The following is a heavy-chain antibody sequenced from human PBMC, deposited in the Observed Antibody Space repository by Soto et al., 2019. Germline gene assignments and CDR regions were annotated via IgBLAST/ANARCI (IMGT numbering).Heavy chain of an antibody. J-gene: IGHJ4*02. CDR3: ARNPGVAATLPPSY. CDR2: ISGSGGST. V-gene: IGHV3-23*01. Sequence: GGSLRLSCAASGFTFSSYAMSWVRQAPGKGLEWVSAISGSGGSTYYADSVKGRFTISRDNAKNSLYLQMNSLRAEDTAVYYCARNPGVAATLPPSYWGQGTLVTVSS. D-gene: IGHD2-15*01. CDR1: GFTFSSYA.